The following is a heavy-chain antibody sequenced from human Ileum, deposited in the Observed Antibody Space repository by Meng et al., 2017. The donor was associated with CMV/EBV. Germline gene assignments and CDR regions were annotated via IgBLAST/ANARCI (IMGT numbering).Heavy chain of an antibody. CDR2: INQDGSIR. CDR3: ARYPGYSSFDY. D-gene: IGHD6-13*01. CDR1: GFTFGSYW. Sequence: GESLKISCAASGFTFGSYWMSWVRQAPGKEPEFVANINQDGSIRSYLDSVQGRFTISRDNAKASFYLHMNNLGPEDTAMYYCARYPGYSSFDYWGQGTLVTVSS. V-gene: IGHV3-7*01. J-gene: IGHJ4*02.